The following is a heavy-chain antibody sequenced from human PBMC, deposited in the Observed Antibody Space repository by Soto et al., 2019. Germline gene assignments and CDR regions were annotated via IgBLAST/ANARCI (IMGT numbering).Heavy chain of an antibody. CDR3: AREGGKDLTGIDY. J-gene: IGHJ4*02. Sequence: ASVKVSCKASGYTFTGYYMHWVRQAPGQGLEWVGWINPNSGGTNYAQKFQGRVTMTRDTSISTAYMELSRLRSDDTAVYYCAREGGKDLTGIDYWGQGTLVTVSS. CDR2: INPNSGGT. V-gene: IGHV1-2*02. CDR1: GYTFTGYY.